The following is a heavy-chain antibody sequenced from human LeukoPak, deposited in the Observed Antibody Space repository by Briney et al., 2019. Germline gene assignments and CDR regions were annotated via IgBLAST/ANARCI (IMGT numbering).Heavy chain of an antibody. V-gene: IGHV3-23*01. D-gene: IGHD1-26*01. CDR1: GFTFSNYA. CDR3: AKEDWIVGPKTGDDAFDV. Sequence: GGSLRLSCGASGFTFSNYAMSWVRQAPGKGLEWVSAIIGSGDITYYADSVKGRFVISRDNSKNILYVQMNSLRVEDTAVYYCAKEDWIVGPKTGDDAFDVWGQGTMVTVSS. J-gene: IGHJ3*01. CDR2: IIGSGDIT.